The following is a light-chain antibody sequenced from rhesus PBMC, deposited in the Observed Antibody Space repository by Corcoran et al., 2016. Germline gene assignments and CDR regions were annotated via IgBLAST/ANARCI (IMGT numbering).Light chain of an antibody. CDR2: AAS. CDR3: QQYVDFPLT. J-gene: IGKJ4*01. V-gene: IGKV1S8*01. Sequence: DIQMTQSPSALSASVGDRVTISCRASQNIYTYLAWYQQKPGKAPKLLLYAASSFQTGIPSRFSGSGSGTDFTLTISSLQPEDSAAFYCQQYVDFPLTFGVGTKVEF. CDR1: QNIYTY.